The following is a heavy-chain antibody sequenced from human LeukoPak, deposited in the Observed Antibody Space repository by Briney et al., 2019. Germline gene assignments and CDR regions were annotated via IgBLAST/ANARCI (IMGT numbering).Heavy chain of an antibody. V-gene: IGHV3-74*01. CDR3: ARSLGGGDHY. CDR2: INSDGSTT. D-gene: IGHD2-21*02. J-gene: IGHJ4*02. Sequence: GGSLRLSCTASGFTFSRSWRRWFGRAPGKGLVWVSRINSDGSTTTYADSVKGRFTVSRDNAKNTLYLQMNSLRAEDTAVYYSARSLGGGDHYWGQGALVTVSS. CDR1: GFTFSRSW.